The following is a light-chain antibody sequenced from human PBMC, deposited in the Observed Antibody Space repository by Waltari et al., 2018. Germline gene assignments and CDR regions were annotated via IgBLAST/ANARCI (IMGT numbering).Light chain of an antibody. Sequence: ESVLTQSLGILSLSPGERAPLSCRASQSVSRTLAWYQQKPGQAPRLLIYGASTRATGIPDRFSGGGSGTDFSLTISRLEPEDFAVYYCQHYVRLPATFGQGTKVEIK. CDR1: QSVSRT. J-gene: IGKJ1*01. CDR2: GAS. V-gene: IGKV3-20*01. CDR3: QHYVRLPAT.